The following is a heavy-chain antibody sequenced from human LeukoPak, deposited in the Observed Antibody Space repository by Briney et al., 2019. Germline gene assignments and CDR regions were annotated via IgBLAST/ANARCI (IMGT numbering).Heavy chain of an antibody. J-gene: IGHJ3*02. CDR1: GGSIGTYF. CDR2: IYYSGST. Sequence: SETLSLTCTVSGGSIGTYFWTWIRQPPGKGLEWIGNIYYSGSTNYRPSLKSRATISVDTSRNQFSLRLSSVTAADTAVYYCARCQSKYFYDRGGFDIWGQGTMVTVSS. D-gene: IGHD3-22*01. V-gene: IGHV4-59*01. CDR3: ARCQSKYFYDRGGFDI.